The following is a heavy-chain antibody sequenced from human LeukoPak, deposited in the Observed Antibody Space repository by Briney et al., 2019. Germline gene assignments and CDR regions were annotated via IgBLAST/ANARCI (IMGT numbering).Heavy chain of an antibody. CDR1: GGSISSSNW. J-gene: IGHJ6*02. D-gene: IGHD2-8*01. V-gene: IGHV4-4*02. CDR2: IYHSGNT. Sequence: SETLSLTCAVSGGSISSSNWWSWVRQPPGKGLGWIGEIYHSGNTNYNPSLKSRVTISVDKSKNQFSLKLSSVTAADTAVYYCTRAWVYDYYYYGMDVWGQGTTVTVSS. CDR3: TRAWVYDYYYYGMDV.